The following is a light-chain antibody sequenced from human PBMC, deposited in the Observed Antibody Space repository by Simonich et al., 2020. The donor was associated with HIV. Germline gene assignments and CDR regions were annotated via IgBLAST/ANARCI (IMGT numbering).Light chain of an antibody. Sequence: EIVLTQSPATLSLSPWERATLSSGASLSVSSYLAWYQQKPGQAPRLLIYDASNRATGIPARFSGSGSVTDFTLTISSLEPEDFAVYYCQQRSNWPLTFGPGTKVDIK. CDR3: QQRSNWPLT. CDR2: DAS. J-gene: IGKJ3*01. CDR1: LSVSSY. V-gene: IGKV3-11*01.